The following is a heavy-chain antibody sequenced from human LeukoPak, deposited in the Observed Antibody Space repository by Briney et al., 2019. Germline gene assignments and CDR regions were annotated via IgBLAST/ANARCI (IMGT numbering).Heavy chain of an antibody. CDR2: INSDGSST. Sequence: GGSLRLSCAASGFTFSSYWMHWVRQAPGKGLVWVSRINSDGSSTSYADSVKGRFTISRDNAKNMVYLQMNNLRGEDTAVYYCAREEGYSSGWSGFDFWGQGTLVTVSS. J-gene: IGHJ4*02. CDR1: GFTFSSYW. D-gene: IGHD6-19*01. CDR3: AREEGYSSGWSGFDF. V-gene: IGHV3-74*01.